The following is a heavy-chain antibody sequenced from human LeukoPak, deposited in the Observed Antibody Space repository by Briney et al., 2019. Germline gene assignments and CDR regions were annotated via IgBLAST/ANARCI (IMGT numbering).Heavy chain of an antibody. D-gene: IGHD3-10*01. J-gene: IGHJ5*02. V-gene: IGHV4-59*05. Sequence: GSLRLSCAASGFTFSSYEMNWVRQAPGKGLEWIGSIYYSGSTYYNPSLKSRVTISVDTSKNQFSLKLSSVTAADTAVYYCARGGYYGLGNDFRFDPWGQGTLVTVSS. CDR3: ARGGYYGLGNDFRFDP. CDR2: IYYSGST. CDR1: GFTFSSYE.